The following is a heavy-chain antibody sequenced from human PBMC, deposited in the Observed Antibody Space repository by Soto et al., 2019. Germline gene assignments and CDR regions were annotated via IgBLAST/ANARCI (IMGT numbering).Heavy chain of an antibody. V-gene: IGHV4-59*01. CDR1: GGSISGYY. CDR3: AKDQTAVVAATANYGMDV. CDR2: VYYSGGA. D-gene: IGHD2-15*01. Sequence: KSSETLSLTCTVSGGSISGYYWSWIRQPPGKGLEWIGNVYYSGGAKYNPSVKRRVSISVDTSKNQFSLNLSSVTAADTAVYYCAKDQTAVVAATANYGMDVWGQGTTVTVS. J-gene: IGHJ6*02.